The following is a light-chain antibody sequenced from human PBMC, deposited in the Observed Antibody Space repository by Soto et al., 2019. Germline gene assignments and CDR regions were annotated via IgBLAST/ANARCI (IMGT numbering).Light chain of an antibody. CDR3: QQYNSVSLLT. V-gene: IGKV1-5*03. CDR2: KAS. J-gene: IGKJ4*01. CDR1: QSISNW. Sequence: DIQMTQSPSTLSASVGDRVTITCRASQSISNWLAWYQQKPGKAPKLLIYKASNLESGVPSRFSGSASGTEFTLTISSLQPDDSATYYCQQYNSVSLLTFGGGTKV.